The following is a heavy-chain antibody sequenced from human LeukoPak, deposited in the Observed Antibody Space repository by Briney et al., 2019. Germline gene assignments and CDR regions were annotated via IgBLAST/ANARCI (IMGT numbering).Heavy chain of an antibody. V-gene: IGHV1-69*05. CDR1: GGTFSSYA. CDR3: AREIVAIMVRGVISSYYYGMDV. Sequence: ASVKVSCKASGGTFSSYAISWVRQAPGQGLEWMRGIIPIFGTANYAQKLQGRVTMTTDTSTSTAYMELRSLRSDDTAVYYCAREIVAIMVRGVISSYYYGMDVWGQGTTVTVSS. D-gene: IGHD3-10*01. CDR2: IIPIFGTA. J-gene: IGHJ6*02.